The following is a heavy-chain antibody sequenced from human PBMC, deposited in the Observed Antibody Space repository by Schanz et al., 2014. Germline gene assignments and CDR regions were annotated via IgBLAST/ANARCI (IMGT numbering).Heavy chain of an antibody. CDR3: ARDQSPYTNSSDVRYFDD. J-gene: IGHJ4*02. D-gene: IGHD6-6*01. CDR2: INSSGGGT. CDR1: GYTFSFTSYN. V-gene: IGHV1-46*01. Sequence: QVQVEQSGPEVKKPGASVTVSCQASGYTFSFTSYNVHWVRQAPGQGLEWMGYINSSGGGTSYAQKGQDRLTMTRDASTSTVYMELSSLRSEDTAVYFCARDQSPYTNSSDVRYFDDWGQGSLVTVSS.